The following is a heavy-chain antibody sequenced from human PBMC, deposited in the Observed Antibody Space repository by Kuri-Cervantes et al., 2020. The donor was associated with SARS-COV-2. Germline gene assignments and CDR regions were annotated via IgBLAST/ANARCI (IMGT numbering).Heavy chain of an antibody. CDR2: IKEDGSEK. V-gene: IGHV3-7*01. CDR1: GFTFSSYW. J-gene: IGHJ5*02. D-gene: IGHD4-17*01. CDR3: ARDIVYGDDWFDP. Sequence: GGSLRLSCAASGFTFSSYWMSWVRQAPGKGLEWVANIKEDGSEKYYVDSVKGRFTISRDNAKNSLYLQMNSLRAEDTAVYYCARDIVYGDDWFDPWGQGTLVTVSS.